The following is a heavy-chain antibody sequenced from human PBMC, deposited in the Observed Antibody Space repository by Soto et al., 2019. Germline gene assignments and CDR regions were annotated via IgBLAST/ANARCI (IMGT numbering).Heavy chain of an antibody. V-gene: IGHV4-4*07. CDR1: GGSISSYY. D-gene: IGHD2-2*01. CDR3: ARGPDIVVVPAAIRFWFDP. J-gene: IGHJ5*02. CDR2: ISTSGST. Sequence: SETLSLTCTVSGGSISSYYWSWIRQPAGKGLEWIGRISTSGSTNYNPSLKSRVTMSVDTSKNQFSLKLSSVTAADTAVYYCARGPDIVVVPAAIRFWFDPWGQGTLVTVSS.